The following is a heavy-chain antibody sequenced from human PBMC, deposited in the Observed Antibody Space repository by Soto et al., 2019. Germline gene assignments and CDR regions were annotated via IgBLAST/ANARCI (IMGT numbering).Heavy chain of an antibody. J-gene: IGHJ4*02. CDR1: GYTFTSYD. CDR2: MNPNSGNT. V-gene: IGHV1-8*01. D-gene: IGHD3-3*01. CDR3: ARGQGITIFGVVITPTNFDY. Sequence: QVQLVQSGAEVKKPGASVKVSCKASGYTFTSYDINWVRQATGQGLEWMGWMNPNSGNTGYAQKFQGRVTMTRNTFIITAYLEVISLRSEGPAVYYWARGQGITIFGVVITPTNFDYWGQGTLVTVSS.